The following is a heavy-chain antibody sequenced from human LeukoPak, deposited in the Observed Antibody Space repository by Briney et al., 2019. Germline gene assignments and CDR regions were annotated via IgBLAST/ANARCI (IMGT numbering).Heavy chain of an antibody. CDR1: GGSINSGGCQ. CDR2: IYYSGST. CDR3: ARGHGDGYNYRGYYFDS. J-gene: IGHJ4*02. V-gene: IGHV4-31*03. D-gene: IGHD5-24*01. Sequence: SETLSLTCTVSGGSINSGGCQWSWIRQHPGKGLEWIGYIYYSGSTYYNPSLKSRVTISVDTSKNQFSLNLSSVTAADTAVYYCARGHGDGYNYRGYYFDSWGQGTLVTVSS.